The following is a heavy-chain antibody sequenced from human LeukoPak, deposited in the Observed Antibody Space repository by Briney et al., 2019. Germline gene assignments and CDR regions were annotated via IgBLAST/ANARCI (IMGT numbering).Heavy chain of an antibody. V-gene: IGHV4-59*08. CDR2: IYYSGST. D-gene: IGHD2-21*02. CDR1: GGSISNYY. Sequence: PSETLSLTCTVSGGSISNYYWSWIRQPPGKGLEWIGYIYYSGSTNYNPSLKSRVTISVDTSKNQFSLKLSSVTAADTAVYYCARSVVVTAILAYNWFDPWGQGTLVTVSS. J-gene: IGHJ5*02. CDR3: ARSVVVTAILAYNWFDP.